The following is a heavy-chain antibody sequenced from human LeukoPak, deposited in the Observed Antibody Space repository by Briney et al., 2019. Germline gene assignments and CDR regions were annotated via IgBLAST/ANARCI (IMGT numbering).Heavy chain of an antibody. Sequence: SETLSLTCSVSGDSISSYYWNWVRQPPGKGLEWIGYIYYTGSTNHNPSLKSRVIISVDTSKNQFSLKMSSVTAADTAVYYCARVPSASAYHYMDVWGKGTTVTVSS. CDR2: IYYTGST. J-gene: IGHJ6*03. V-gene: IGHV4-59*01. CDR1: GDSISSYY. CDR3: ARVPSASAYHYMDV. D-gene: IGHD6-13*01.